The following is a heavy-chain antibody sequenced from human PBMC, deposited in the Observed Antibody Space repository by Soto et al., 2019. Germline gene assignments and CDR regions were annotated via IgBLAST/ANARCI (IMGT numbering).Heavy chain of an antibody. V-gene: IGHV1-8*01. CDR2: MNPNSGNT. J-gene: IGHJ6*02. CDR3: ARMVVTLRYYYDGMDV. D-gene: IGHD2-21*02. Sequence: ASVKVSCKASGYTFTSYDINWVRQATGQGLEWMGWMNPNSGNTGYAQKFQGRVTMTRNTSISTAYMELSSLRSEDTAVYYCARMVVTLRYYYDGMDVWGQGTTVTVSS. CDR1: GYTFTSYD.